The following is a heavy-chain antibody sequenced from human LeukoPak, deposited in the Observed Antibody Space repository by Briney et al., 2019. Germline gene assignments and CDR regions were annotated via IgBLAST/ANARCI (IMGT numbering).Heavy chain of an antibody. Sequence: PSETLSLTCAVYGGSFSGYYWSWIRQPPGKGLGWIGEINHSGSTNYNPSLKSRVTISVDTSKNQLSLKLSSVTAADTAVYYCARAVLRGGKKYYFDYWGQGTLVTVSS. D-gene: IGHD3-10*01. V-gene: IGHV4-34*01. CDR3: ARAVLRGGKKYYFDY. CDR2: INHSGST. CDR1: GGSFSGYY. J-gene: IGHJ4*02.